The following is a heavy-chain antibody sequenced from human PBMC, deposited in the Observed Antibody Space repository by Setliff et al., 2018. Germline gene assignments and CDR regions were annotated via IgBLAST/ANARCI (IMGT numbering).Heavy chain of an antibody. J-gene: IGHJ5*02. CDR1: GFTFNNYA. Sequence: HPGGSLRLSCAASGFTFNNYAMSWVRQAPGKGLEWVSAIDESGGGTYYADSVKGRFTISRDNSKNTLYLQMNSLRADDTAVYYCVPQGPGYGNGWWTNWFDPWGQGTLVTVSS. CDR3: VPQGPGYGNGWWTNWFDP. CDR2: IDESGGGT. V-gene: IGHV3-23*01. D-gene: IGHD6-19*01.